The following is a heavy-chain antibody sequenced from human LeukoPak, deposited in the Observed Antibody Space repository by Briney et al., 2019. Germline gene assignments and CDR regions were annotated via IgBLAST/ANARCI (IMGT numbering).Heavy chain of an antibody. V-gene: IGHV1-2*02. CDR2: INPNSGGT. D-gene: IGHD1-14*01. CDR1: GYTFTGYY. Sequence: ASVKVSCKASGYTFTGYYMHWVRQAPGQGLEWMGWINPNSGGTNYAQKFQGRVTMTRDTSTSTAYMELRSLRSDDTAVYYCARDFVGNLDYWGQGTLVTVSS. CDR3: ARDFVGNLDY. J-gene: IGHJ4*02.